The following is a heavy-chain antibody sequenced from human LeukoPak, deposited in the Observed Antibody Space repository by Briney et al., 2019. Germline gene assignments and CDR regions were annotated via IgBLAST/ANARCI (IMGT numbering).Heavy chain of an antibody. CDR3: AKGGVPAAIDYYYMDV. Sequence: PGGSLRLSCAASGFTFSSYAMSWVRQAPGKGLEWVSAISGSGGSTDYADSVKGRFTISRDNSKHTLYLQMNSLRAEDTAVYYCAKGGVPAAIDYYYMDVWGKGTTVTVSS. CDR1: GFTFSSYA. V-gene: IGHV3-23*01. D-gene: IGHD2-2*02. CDR2: ISGSGGST. J-gene: IGHJ6*03.